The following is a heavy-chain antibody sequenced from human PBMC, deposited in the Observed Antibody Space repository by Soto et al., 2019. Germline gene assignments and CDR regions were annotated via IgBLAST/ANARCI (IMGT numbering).Heavy chain of an antibody. V-gene: IGHV4-61*01. CDR3: ATTTGWSFKL. Sequence: QVQLQESGPGLVKPSETLSLTCTVSGGSVRSGSYYWSWIRQPPGKGLEWIGYIYYNGNTNYNPSRTSRITISLDTSKNQLPLKLNSVTSADTAVYHCATTTGWSFKLWGQGSLVTVSS. D-gene: IGHD6-19*01. CDR2: IYYNGNT. CDR1: GGSVRSGSYY. J-gene: IGHJ1*01.